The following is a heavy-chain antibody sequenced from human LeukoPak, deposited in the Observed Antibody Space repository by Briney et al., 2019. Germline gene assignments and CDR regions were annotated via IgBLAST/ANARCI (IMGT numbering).Heavy chain of an antibody. D-gene: IGHD5-24*01. CDR2: ISGSGGST. V-gene: IGHV3-23*01. CDR3: AKDARRDGYSYDY. CDR1: GFTFSSYA. J-gene: IGHJ4*02. Sequence: GGSLSLSCAASGFTFSSYAMNWVRQAPGKGLEWVSGISGSGGSTNYADSVEGRFTISRDNSNNTLYLQMNSLRAEDTAVYYCAKDARRDGYSYDYWGQGTLVTVSS.